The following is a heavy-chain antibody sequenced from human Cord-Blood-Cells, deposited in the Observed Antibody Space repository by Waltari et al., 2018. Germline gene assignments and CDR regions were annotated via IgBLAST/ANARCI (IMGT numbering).Heavy chain of an antibody. CDR2: LYYSGSP. V-gene: IGHV4-39*01. CDR1: GGSISSSSYY. CDR3: ASSFGSGSYYWYFDL. J-gene: IGHJ2*01. Sequence: QLQLQESGPGLVKPSETLSLTCTVSGGSISSSSYYWGWIRQPPGKGLEWIGSLYYSGSPYYNPSLKSRVTISVDTSKNQFSLKLSSVTAADTAVYYCASSFGSGSYYWYFDLWGRGTLVTVSS. D-gene: IGHD3-10*01.